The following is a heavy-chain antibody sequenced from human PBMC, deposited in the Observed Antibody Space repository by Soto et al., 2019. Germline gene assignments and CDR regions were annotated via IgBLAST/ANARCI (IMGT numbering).Heavy chain of an antibody. CDR3: AKGGRGSSGLDFDY. D-gene: IGHD6-6*01. CDR2: ISGSGGDI. CDR1: GFTFSIYA. V-gene: IGHV3-23*01. Sequence: EVQLLESGGGLVQPGGSLILSCAASGFTFSIYAMSWVRQAPGKGLEWVSTISGSGGDIYYADSVKGRFIISRDNPKYTLSLQMDSVRDEDTAVYYCAKGGRGSSGLDFDYWGQGTLVTVSS. J-gene: IGHJ4*02.